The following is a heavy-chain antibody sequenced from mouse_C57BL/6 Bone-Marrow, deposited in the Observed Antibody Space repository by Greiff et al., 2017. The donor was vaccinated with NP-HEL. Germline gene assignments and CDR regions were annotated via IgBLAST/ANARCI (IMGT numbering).Heavy chain of an antibody. V-gene: IGHV5-17*01. CDR2: ISSGSSTI. D-gene: IGHD2-3*01. J-gene: IGHJ3*01. CDR1: GFTFSDSG. Sequence: EVKLVESGGGLVKPGGSLKLSCAASGFTFSDSGMHWVRQAPEKGLAWVAYISSGSSTIYYADTVKGRFTISRDNAKNTLFLQITSLRSEDTAMYYCARGGWLGAWFAYGGKGTLVTVSA. CDR3: ARGGWLGAWFAY.